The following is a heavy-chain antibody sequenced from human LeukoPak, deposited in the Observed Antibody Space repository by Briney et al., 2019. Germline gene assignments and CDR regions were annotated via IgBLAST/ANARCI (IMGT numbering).Heavy chain of an antibody. D-gene: IGHD1-26*01. CDR3: AKDRAGGATMLFDY. J-gene: IGHJ4*02. Sequence: GGSLRLSCAATGFTFSSYGMHWVRQAPGKGLEWVAVISYDRSNKYYADSVKGRFTISRDNSKNTLYLQMNSLRAEDTAVYYCAKDRAGGATMLFDYWGQGTLVTVSS. CDR2: ISYDRSNK. CDR1: GFTFSSYG. V-gene: IGHV3-30*18.